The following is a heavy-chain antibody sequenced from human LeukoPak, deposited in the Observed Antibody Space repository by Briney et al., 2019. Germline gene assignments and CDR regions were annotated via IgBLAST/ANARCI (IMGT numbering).Heavy chain of an antibody. CDR2: IYTSGST. Sequence: PSETLSLTCTVSGGSISSYYWSWIRQPAGKGLEWIGRIYTSGSTNYNPSLKSRVTMSVDTSKNQFSLKLSSVTAADTAVYYCARSRSSSRRGWFDPWGQGTLVTVSS. V-gene: IGHV4-4*07. J-gene: IGHJ5*02. CDR3: ARSRSSSRRGWFDP. CDR1: GGSISSYY. D-gene: IGHD6-13*01.